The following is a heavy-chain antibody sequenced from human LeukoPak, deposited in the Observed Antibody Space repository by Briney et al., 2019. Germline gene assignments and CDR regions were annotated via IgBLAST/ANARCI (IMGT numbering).Heavy chain of an antibody. Sequence: PGGSLRLSCAASGFTFSDHWMHWVRHVPGKGLLWVARMNSDGTTTNYADSVKGRLTISRDNAENTLFLQMNSLGADDTAVYYCARAGWYRFDYWGQGTLVTVSS. D-gene: IGHD6-19*01. V-gene: IGHV3-74*01. CDR3: ARAGWYRFDY. J-gene: IGHJ4*02. CDR1: GFTFSDHW. CDR2: MNSDGTTT.